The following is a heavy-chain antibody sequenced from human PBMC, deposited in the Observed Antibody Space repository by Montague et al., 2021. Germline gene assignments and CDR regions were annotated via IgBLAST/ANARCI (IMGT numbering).Heavy chain of an antibody. CDR1: GFTFSDYY. CDR2: IYTSGSTI. J-gene: IGHJ4*02. D-gene: IGHD3-16*01. CDR3: ARIRKGADY. V-gene: IGHV3-11*01. Sequence: SLRLSCAASGFTFSDYYMRWIRQAPGKGLEWVSYIYTSGSTIYYADSVKGRFTISRDNAKNSLSLQMNSLRAEDTAVYYCARIRKGADYWGQGTLVTVSS.